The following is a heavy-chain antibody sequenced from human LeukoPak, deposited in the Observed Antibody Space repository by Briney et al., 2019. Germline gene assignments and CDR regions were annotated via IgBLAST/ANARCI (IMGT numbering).Heavy chain of an antibody. J-gene: IGHJ6*02. Sequence: ASVKVSCKASGYTFTSYGIRWVRQAPGQGLEWMGWISAYNGNTNYAHKLQGRVTMTTDTSTHTVYMEPRSQRSDNRAVYYCARIKCVDSGYYYYYGMDVWGQGTTVTVSS. V-gene: IGHV1-18*01. D-gene: IGHD4-17*01. CDR1: GYTFTSYG. CDR3: ARIKCVDSGYYYYYGMDV. CDR2: ISAYNGNT.